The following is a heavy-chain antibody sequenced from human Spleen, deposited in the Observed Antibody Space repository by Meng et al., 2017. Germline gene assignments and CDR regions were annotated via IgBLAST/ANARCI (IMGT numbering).Heavy chain of an antibody. J-gene: IGHJ6*02. Sequence: GSLRLSCAVSGYSISTAYYWGWIRQPPGKGLEWIGRIYHRGSTYYNPSLKSRVTISVDTSKNQFSLKLSSVTAADTAVYYCARIAVSGNYGNFYYGINVWGQGTTVTVSS. CDR1: GYSISTAYY. V-gene: IGHV4-38-2*01. D-gene: IGHD6-19*01. CDR2: IYHRGST. CDR3: ARIAVSGNYGNFYYGINV.